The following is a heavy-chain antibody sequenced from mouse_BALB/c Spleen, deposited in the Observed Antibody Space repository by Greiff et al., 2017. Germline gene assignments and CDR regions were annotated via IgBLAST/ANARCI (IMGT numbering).Heavy chain of an antibody. J-gene: IGHJ2*01. CDR2: INSNGGST. D-gene: IGHD2-2*01. CDR1: GFTFSSYG. Sequence: EVQLVESGGGLVQPGGSLKLSCAASGFTFSSYGMSWVRQTPDKRLELVATINSNGGSTYYPDSVKGRFTISRDNAKNTLYLQMSSLKSEDTAMYYCAREEGLRGGYFDYWGQGTTLTVSS. V-gene: IGHV5-6-3*01. CDR3: AREEGLRGGYFDY.